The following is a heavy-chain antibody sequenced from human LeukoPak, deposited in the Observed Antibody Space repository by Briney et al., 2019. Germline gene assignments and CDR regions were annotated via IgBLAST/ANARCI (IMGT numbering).Heavy chain of an antibody. J-gene: IGHJ4*02. CDR1: GYTFTSYG. CDR2: IDTNTGNP. V-gene: IGHV7-4-1*02. D-gene: IGHD3-22*01. CDR3: ANCYDGSGFFAY. Sequence: ASVKVSCEASGYTFTSYGISWVRQAPGQGLEYMGWIDTNTGNPTYAQGFTGRFVFSLDTSVSTAYLQISSLKAEDSAIYFCANCYDGSGFFAYWGQGTLVTVSS.